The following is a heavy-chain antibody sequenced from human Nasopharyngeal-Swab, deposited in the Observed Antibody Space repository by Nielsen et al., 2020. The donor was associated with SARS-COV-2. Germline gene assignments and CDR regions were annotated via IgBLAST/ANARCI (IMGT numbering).Heavy chain of an antibody. CDR1: GFTFSSYG. CDR2: IRYDGSNR. D-gene: IGHD3-22*01. J-gene: IGHJ4*02. CDR3: ARGDDSSGYPYSHDY. Sequence: GGSLRLSCSASGFTFSSYGMHWVRQAPGKGLEWVAFIRYDGSNRYYTDPVKGRFTISRDNSKNTLYLQMNSLRAEDTAVYYCARGDDSSGYPYSHDYWGQGTLVTVSS. V-gene: IGHV3-30*02.